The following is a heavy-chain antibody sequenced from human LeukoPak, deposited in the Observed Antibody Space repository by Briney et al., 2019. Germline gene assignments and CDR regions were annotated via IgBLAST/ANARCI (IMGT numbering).Heavy chain of an antibody. CDR1: GFTFDDYA. V-gene: IGHV3-9*03. J-gene: IGHJ4*02. CDR3: ARDWSAEAEYYFDY. CDR2: ISWNSGSI. Sequence: PGGSLRLSCAASGFTFDDYAMHWVRQAPGKGLEWVSGISWNSGSIGYADSVKGRFTISRDNAKNSLYLQMNSLRAEDMALYYCARDWSAEAEYYFDYWGQGTLVTVSS. D-gene: IGHD1-26*01.